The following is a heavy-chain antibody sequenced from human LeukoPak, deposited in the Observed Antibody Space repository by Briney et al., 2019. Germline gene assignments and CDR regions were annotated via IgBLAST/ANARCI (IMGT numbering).Heavy chain of an antibody. J-gene: IGHJ4*02. CDR1: GFTFSSYA. Sequence: SGGSLRLSCVVSGFTFSSYAMHWVRQAPGKGLEWVVVISYDGSNKYYADSVKGRFTISRDNSKNTLYLQMNSLRAEDTAVYYCARARSGWYLGQFDYWGQGTLVTVSS. CDR2: ISYDGSNK. D-gene: IGHD6-19*01. V-gene: IGHV3-30*04. CDR3: ARARSGWYLGQFDY.